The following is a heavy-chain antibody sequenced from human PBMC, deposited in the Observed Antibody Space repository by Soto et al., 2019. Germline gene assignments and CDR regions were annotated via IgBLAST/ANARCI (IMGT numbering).Heavy chain of an antibody. CDR1: GFTFSSYW. V-gene: IGHV3-7*01. D-gene: IGHD6-13*01. J-gene: IGHJ6*03. CDR3: ARTVRVAAAVDYYYYYMDV. Sequence: GGSLRLSCAASGFTFSSYWMSWVRQAPGKGLEWVANIKQDGSEKYYVDSVKGRFTISRDNAKNSLYLQMNSLRAEDTAVYYCARTVRVAAAVDYYYYYMDVWGKGTTVTVSS. CDR2: IKQDGSEK.